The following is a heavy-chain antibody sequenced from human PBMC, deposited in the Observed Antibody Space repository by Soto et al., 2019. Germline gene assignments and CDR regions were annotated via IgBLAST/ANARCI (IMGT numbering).Heavy chain of an antibody. Sequence: LETLSLTCRVSGGSMRGNYWSWIRQPPGKGLEWIGYIYYSGSTNYNPSLKSRVTISVDTSKNQFSLKLTSVTAADTAVYFCARGGWYVDYWGQGTLVTVSS. V-gene: IGHV4-59*01. CDR1: GGSMRGNY. D-gene: IGHD6-19*01. J-gene: IGHJ4*02. CDR2: IYYSGST. CDR3: ARGGWYVDY.